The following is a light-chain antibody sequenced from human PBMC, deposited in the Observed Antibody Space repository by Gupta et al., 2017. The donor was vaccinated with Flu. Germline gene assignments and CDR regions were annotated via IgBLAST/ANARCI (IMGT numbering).Light chain of an antibody. CDR2: EVS. Sequence: QSALTHPASVSGSPGQSITISCSRTSSDVGGYNYVSWYQQHPGKVPKLMIYEVSNRPSGVSDRCSASKSGNTASLTISGLQAEDEAYYYCSSFTTSSTLVFGGGTKVFVL. V-gene: IGLV2-14*03. CDR3: SSFTTSSTLV. J-gene: IGLJ3*02. CDR1: SSDVGGYNY.